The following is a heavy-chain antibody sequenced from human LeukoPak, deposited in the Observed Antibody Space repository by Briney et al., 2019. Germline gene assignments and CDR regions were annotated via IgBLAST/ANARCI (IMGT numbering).Heavy chain of an antibody. J-gene: IGHJ5*02. CDR3: ARQLGAMTTVSSQGDLGS. D-gene: IGHD4-17*01. Sequence: SETLSLTCTVSGGSISVTNHYWGWIRQPPGKGLEWIGSIFHTGDTYYNPSLKSRITMSVDTSKNHISLNLNSVTASDTAVYYCARQLGAMTTVSSQGDLGSWGQGTLVTVSS. CDR2: IFHTGDT. CDR1: GGSISVTNHY. V-gene: IGHV4-39*01.